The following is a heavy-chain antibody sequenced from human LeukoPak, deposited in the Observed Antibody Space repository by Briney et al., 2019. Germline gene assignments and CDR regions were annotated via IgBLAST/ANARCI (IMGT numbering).Heavy chain of an antibody. CDR1: GGSISSYY. CDR2: IYYSGST. J-gene: IGHJ4*02. Sequence: PSETLSLTCTVSGGSISSYYWSWIRQPPGKGLEWIGYIYYSGSTNYNPSLKSRVTISVDTSENQFSLKLSSVTAADTAVYYCARSKEVAVAGIDYWGQGTLVTVSS. V-gene: IGHV4-59*01. D-gene: IGHD6-19*01. CDR3: ARSKEVAVAGIDY.